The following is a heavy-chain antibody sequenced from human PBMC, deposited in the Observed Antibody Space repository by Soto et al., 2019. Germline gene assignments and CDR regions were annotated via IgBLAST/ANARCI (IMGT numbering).Heavy chain of an antibody. V-gene: IGHV2-26*01. CDR3: ARIQRISMIVVSKPYFDY. D-gene: IGHD3-22*01. CDR1: GFSLSNPRMG. J-gene: IGHJ4*02. Sequence: SGPTLVNPTETLTLTCTVSGFSLSNPRMGVSWIRQPPGKALEWLAHIFSNDEKSYSTSLKSRLTISRDTSKSQEVLTMTNMDPVDTATYYCARIQRISMIVVSKPYFDYWGQGALVTVSS. CDR2: IFSNDEK.